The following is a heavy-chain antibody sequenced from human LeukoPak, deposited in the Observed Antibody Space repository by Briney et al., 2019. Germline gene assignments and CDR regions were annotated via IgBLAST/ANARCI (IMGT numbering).Heavy chain of an antibody. J-gene: IGHJ4*02. Sequence: SETLSLTCAVSGGSISSTNWWTWVRQPPGKGLEWIGEIYHSGTTNYNPSLKSRVTISVDTSKNQFSLKLSSVTAADTAVYYCARGGRRIVATMVFDYWGQGTLVTVSS. CDR1: GGSISSTNW. D-gene: IGHD5-12*01. V-gene: IGHV4-4*02. CDR2: IYHSGTT. CDR3: ARGGRRIVATMVFDY.